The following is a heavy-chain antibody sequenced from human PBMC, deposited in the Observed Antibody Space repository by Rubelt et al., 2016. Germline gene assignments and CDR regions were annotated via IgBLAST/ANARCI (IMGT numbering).Heavy chain of an antibody. V-gene: IGHV3-7*01. D-gene: IGHD3-10*01. Sequence: GLEWVAKIIPDGSETYYVDSVKGRFTVSRDNAKNTLYLQMNSLRAEDTAVYYCARGHLWAPYYYYYGMDVWGQGTTVTVSS. J-gene: IGHJ6*02. CDR3: ARGHLWAPYYYYYGMDV. CDR2: IIPDGSET.